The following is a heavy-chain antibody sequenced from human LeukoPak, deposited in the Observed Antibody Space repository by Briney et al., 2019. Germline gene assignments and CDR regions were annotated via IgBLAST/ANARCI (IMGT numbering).Heavy chain of an antibody. CDR2: IYYSGST. Sequence: PSETLSLTCTVSGGSISSYYWTWIRQPPGKGLEWIGNIYYSGSTFYSPSLKSRVTISVDTSKNQLSLKLRFVTAADTAVYYCARYKAGTGNLDYWGQGTLVTVSS. CDR3: ARYKAGTGNLDY. V-gene: IGHV4-59*08. CDR1: GGSISSYY. J-gene: IGHJ4*02. D-gene: IGHD6-19*01.